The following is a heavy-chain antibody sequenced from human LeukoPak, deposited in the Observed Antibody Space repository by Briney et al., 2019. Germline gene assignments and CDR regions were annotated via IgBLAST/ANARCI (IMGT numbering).Heavy chain of an antibody. V-gene: IGHV3-23*01. CDR3: AKDVGKWESLHFFDY. CDR1: GFTFSTNA. CDR2: ISGSGAST. J-gene: IGHJ4*02. Sequence: GGSLRLSRLTSGFTFSTNAMSWVRQAPGKGLEWISGISGSGASTYYADSVTGRFTISRDNSRNTLYLQMNSLRGDDTAVYYCAKDVGKWESLHFFDYWGQGTLVTVSS. D-gene: IGHD1-26*01.